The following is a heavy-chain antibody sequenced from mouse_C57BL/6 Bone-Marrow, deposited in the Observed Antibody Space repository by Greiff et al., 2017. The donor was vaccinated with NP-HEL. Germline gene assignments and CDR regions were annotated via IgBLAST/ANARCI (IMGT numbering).Heavy chain of an antibody. CDR1: GYTFTSYT. J-gene: IGHJ3*01. Sequence: VQLQQSGAELARPGASVKMSCKASGYTFTSYTMHWVKQRPGQGLEWIGYINPSRGYTKYNQKFKDKATLTADKSSSTAYMQRSSLSSEDSAVYYCARGRGFAYWGQGTLVTVSA. V-gene: IGHV1-4*01. CDR2: INPSRGYT. CDR3: ARGRGFAY.